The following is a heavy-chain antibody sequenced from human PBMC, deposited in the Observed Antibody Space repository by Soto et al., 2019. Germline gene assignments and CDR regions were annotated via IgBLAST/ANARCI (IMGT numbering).Heavy chain of an antibody. CDR1: GFTFSSYA. Sequence: GGSLRLSCAASGFTFSSYAMSWVRQAPGKGLEWVSAISGSGGSTYYADSVKGRFTISRDNSKNTLYLQMNSLRAEDTAVYYCAKDQSPRTDYYGSGSYYNEGGFDYWGQGTLVTVSS. J-gene: IGHJ4*02. CDR2: ISGSGGST. D-gene: IGHD3-10*01. V-gene: IGHV3-23*01. CDR3: AKDQSPRTDYYGSGSYYNEGGFDY.